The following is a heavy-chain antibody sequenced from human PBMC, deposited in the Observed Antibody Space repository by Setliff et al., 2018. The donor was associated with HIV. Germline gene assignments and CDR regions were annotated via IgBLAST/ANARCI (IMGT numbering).Heavy chain of an antibody. CDR2: INHSGST. CDR3: ARHGTYEAHYSYMDV. D-gene: IGHD1-1*01. J-gene: IGHJ6*03. Sequence: SETLSLTCAVYGGSFSGYYWSWIRQPPGKGLEWIGEINHSGSTNYNPSLKSRVTISVDTSKNQFSLKLSSVTAADTAVYYCARHGTYEAHYSYMDVWGKGTTVTVSS. V-gene: IGHV4-34*01. CDR1: GGSFSGYY.